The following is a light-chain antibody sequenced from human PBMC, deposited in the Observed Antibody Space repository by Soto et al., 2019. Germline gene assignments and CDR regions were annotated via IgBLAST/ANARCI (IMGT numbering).Light chain of an antibody. CDR1: QSISNY. CDR3: QQSYSTPLT. CDR2: AKS. Sequence: DIQMTQSPSSLSASVGDRVTITCRASQSISNYLNWYQQKPGKAPKILIYAKSSMQSGVPSRFSGSGFWSDFTLTISSLQPEDFATYYCQQSYSTPLTFGGGTKVDIK. V-gene: IGKV1-39*01. J-gene: IGKJ4*01.